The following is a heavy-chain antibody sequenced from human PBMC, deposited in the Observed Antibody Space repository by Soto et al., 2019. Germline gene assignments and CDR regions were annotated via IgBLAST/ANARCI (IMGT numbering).Heavy chain of an antibody. Sequence: LXLSCADSVFIFSSYAMSWVRQAPGKGLEWVSAISGSGSSTDYADSVQGRFTISRDNSKNTLYLQMNSLRAEDTAVYYCAKIGSSSPIDYWGQGTLVTVSS. CDR2: ISGSGSST. CDR3: AKIGSSSPIDY. D-gene: IGHD2-2*01. CDR1: VFIFSSYA. V-gene: IGHV3-23*01. J-gene: IGHJ4*02.